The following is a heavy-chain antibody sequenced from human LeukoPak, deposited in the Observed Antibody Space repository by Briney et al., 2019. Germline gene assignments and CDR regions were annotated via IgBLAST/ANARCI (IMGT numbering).Heavy chain of an antibody. Sequence: PSETLSLTCTVSGGSISSYYWSWIRQPPGKGLEWIGYIYYSGSTNYNPSLKSRVTISVDTSKNQFSLKLSSVTAADTAVYYCARVAGSYANGYYYMDVWGKGTTVTVSS. CDR3: ARVAGSYANGYYYMDV. CDR1: GGSISSYY. J-gene: IGHJ6*03. CDR2: IYYSGST. V-gene: IGHV4-59*12. D-gene: IGHD1-26*01.